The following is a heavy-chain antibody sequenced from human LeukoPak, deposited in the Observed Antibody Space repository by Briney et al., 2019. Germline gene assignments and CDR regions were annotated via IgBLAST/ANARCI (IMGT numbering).Heavy chain of an antibody. CDR3: ARMYYYGSGSFDY. CDR1: GGSVSSGSYY. V-gene: IGHV4-61*01. CDR2: IYYSGST. D-gene: IGHD3-10*01. J-gene: IGHJ4*02. Sequence: NPSETLSLTCTVSGGSVSSGSYYWGWIRQPPGKGLEWIGYIYYSGSTNYNPSLKSRVTISVDTSRNQFSLKLSSVTAADTAVYYCARMYYYGSGSFDYWGQGTLVTVSS.